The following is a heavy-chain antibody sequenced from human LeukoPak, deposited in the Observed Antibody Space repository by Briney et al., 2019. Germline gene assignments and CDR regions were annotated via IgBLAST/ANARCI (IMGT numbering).Heavy chain of an antibody. Sequence: PGGSLRLSCAASGFTFSGHWMSWVRQAPGKGLEWVANINQGGSDKYYVDSVKGRFTISRDNANNLLYLQMNSLRGEDTAVYYCTRDRSRAEADWGQGPLPTVSS. CDR1: GFTFSGHW. J-gene: IGHJ1*01. CDR3: TRDRSRAEAD. D-gene: IGHD1-14*01. CDR2: INQGGSDK. V-gene: IGHV3-7*01.